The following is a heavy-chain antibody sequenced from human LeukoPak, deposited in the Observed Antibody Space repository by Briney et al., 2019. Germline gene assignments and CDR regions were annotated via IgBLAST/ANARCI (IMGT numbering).Heavy chain of an antibody. CDR1: GGSFSGYY. CDR3: ARGGIAAASNLDY. D-gene: IGHD6-13*01. CDR2: INHSGST. J-gene: IGHJ4*02. V-gene: IGHV4-34*01. Sequence: PSETLSLTCAVYGGSFSGYYWSWIRQPPGKGLEWIGEINHSGSTNYNPSLKSRVTISVDTSKNQFSLKLSSVTAADTAVYYCARGGIAAASNLDYWGQGTLVTVSS.